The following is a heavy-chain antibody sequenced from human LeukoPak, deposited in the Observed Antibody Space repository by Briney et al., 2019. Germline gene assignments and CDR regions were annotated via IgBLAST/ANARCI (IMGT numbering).Heavy chain of an antibody. Sequence: PGGSLRLSCAASGFTFSSYWMHWVRQAPGKGLVWVSRIKSDGETIYADSVKGRFTISRDNAKNTVSLQMNSLGAEDTGVYYCARAPSEIGGYYPEYFRHWGQGTLVTVSS. CDR3: ARAPSEIGGYYPEYFRH. V-gene: IGHV3-74*01. J-gene: IGHJ1*01. D-gene: IGHD3-22*01. CDR2: IKSDGET. CDR1: GFTFSSYW.